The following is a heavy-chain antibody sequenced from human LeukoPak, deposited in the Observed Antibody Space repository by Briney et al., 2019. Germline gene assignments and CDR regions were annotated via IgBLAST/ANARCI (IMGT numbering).Heavy chain of an antibody. Sequence: GGSLRLSCAASGFTFSSYSMNWVRQAPGKGLEWVSSISSSSSSYIYYADSVKGRFTISRDNAKNSLYLQMNSLRAEDTAVYYCARDGFSSGTEDYWGQGTLVTVSS. CDR2: ISSSSSSYI. J-gene: IGHJ4*02. CDR1: GFTFSSYS. D-gene: IGHD6-19*01. CDR3: ARDGFSSGTEDY. V-gene: IGHV3-21*01.